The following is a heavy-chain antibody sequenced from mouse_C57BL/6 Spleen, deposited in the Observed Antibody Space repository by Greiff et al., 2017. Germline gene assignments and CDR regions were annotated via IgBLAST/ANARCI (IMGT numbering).Heavy chain of an antibody. J-gene: IGHJ2*01. CDR3: ARNGDGRDCDY. V-gene: IGHV5-17*01. CDR2: ISSGRSTI. Sequence: EVKLMESGGGLVKPGGSLKLSCAASGFTFSDYGMHWVRQAPEKGLEWVAYISSGRSTIYYADTVKGRFTISRDNAKNTLFLQMTSLRSEDTAMYYCARNGDGRDCDYWGQGTTLTVSS. D-gene: IGHD4-1*01. CDR1: GFTFSDYG.